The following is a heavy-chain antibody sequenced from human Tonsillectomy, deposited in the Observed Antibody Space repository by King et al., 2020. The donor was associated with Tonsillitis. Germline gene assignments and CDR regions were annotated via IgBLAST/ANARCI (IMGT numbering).Heavy chain of an antibody. V-gene: IGHV3-66*01. D-gene: IGHD6-19*01. CDR1: GFTVSSNY. Sequence: VQLVESGGGLVQPGGSLRLSCAASGFTVSSNYMSWVRQAPGKGLEWVSVIYSGGSTYYADSVKGRFTISRDNSKNTLYLQMNSLRAEDTAVYYCATTSPGIAVAGTYYYGMDVWGRGTTVTVSS. CDR2: IYSGGST. CDR3: ATTSPGIAVAGTYYYGMDV. J-gene: IGHJ6*02.